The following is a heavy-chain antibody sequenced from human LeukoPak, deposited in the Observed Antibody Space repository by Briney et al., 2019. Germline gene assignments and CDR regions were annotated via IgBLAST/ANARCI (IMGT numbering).Heavy chain of an antibody. CDR3: ARDRPPRAFDI. CDR1: GYSLTGYY. CDR2: INGKTGDT. D-gene: IGHD6-6*01. Sequence: ASVKVSCKASGYSLTGYYMHWVRQAPGQGLEWMGWINGKTGDTRNTEKFQGRVTMTRDTSISTAYMELTRLRSDDTAVYYCARDRPPRAFDIWGQGTMVTVSS. J-gene: IGHJ3*02. V-gene: IGHV1-2*02.